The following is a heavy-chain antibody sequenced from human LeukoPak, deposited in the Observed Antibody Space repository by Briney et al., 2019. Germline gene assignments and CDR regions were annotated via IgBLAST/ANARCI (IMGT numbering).Heavy chain of an antibody. V-gene: IGHV3-9*01. CDR3: ANDSIQNDFWRGYLGYFDY. Sequence: GRSLRLSCAASGFTFDDYAMHWVRRAPGKGLEWVSGISGDSGSIGYADSVKGRFPISRDNAKNSLYLQMHSLRAEDTALYYCANDSIQNDFWRGYLGYFDYWGQGTLVTVSS. CDR1: GFTFDDYA. CDR2: ISGDSGSI. J-gene: IGHJ4*02. D-gene: IGHD3-3*01.